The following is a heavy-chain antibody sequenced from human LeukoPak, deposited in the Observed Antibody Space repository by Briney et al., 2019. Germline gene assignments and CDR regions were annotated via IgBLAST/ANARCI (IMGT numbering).Heavy chain of an antibody. CDR2: IYSGGST. CDR1: GFTFSSYG. CDR3: ARDSYY. J-gene: IGHJ4*02. Sequence: GGSLRLSCAASGFTFSSYGMNWVRQTPGKALEWVSVIYSGGSTYYADSVKGRFTISRDNSKNTLYLQMNSLRAEDTAVYCCARDSYYWGQGTLVTVSS. V-gene: IGHV3-53*01.